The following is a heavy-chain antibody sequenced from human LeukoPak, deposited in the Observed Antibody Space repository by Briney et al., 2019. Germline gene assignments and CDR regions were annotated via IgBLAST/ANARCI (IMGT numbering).Heavy chain of an antibody. CDR3: AKSGSGSTNYYFDY. CDR1: GFTFSSHA. V-gene: IGHV3-23*01. J-gene: IGHJ4*02. D-gene: IGHD1-26*01. CDR2: ISGSAGST. Sequence: GGSLRLSCAASGFTFSSHAMSWVPQAPGKGLEWVSAISGSAGSTYFADSVRGRFTISRDNSKNTLYLQMNSLRAEDTAVYYCAKSGSGSTNYYFDYWGQGTLVTVSS.